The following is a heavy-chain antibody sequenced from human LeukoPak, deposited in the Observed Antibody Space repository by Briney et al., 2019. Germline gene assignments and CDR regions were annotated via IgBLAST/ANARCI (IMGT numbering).Heavy chain of an antibody. D-gene: IGHD6-13*01. CDR2: MHYSGST. J-gene: IGHJ6*02. CDR3: ARHYSASWYSPLDV. Sequence: PSETLSLTCTVSGGSISSYYWSWIRQPPGKGLEWIGYMHYSGSTKYNPSLKSRVTTSVDTSKNQLSLKLSSVTAADTAVYYCARHYSASWYSPLDVWGQGTTVTVSS. V-gene: IGHV4-59*01. CDR1: GGSISSYY.